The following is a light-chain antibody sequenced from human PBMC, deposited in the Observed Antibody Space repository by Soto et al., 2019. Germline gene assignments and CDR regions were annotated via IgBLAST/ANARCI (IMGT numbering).Light chain of an antibody. CDR2: DAS. CDR1: QSISSW. V-gene: IGKV1-5*01. CDR3: QQYHIYSWT. J-gene: IGKJ1*01. Sequence: DIQMTQSPSTLSASVGDRVTITCRASQSISSWLAWYQQKPGKAPKLLIYDASSLESGVPSRFSGGGFGTDFTLTINSLQADDFATYYCQQYHIYSWTFGQGTKVDIK.